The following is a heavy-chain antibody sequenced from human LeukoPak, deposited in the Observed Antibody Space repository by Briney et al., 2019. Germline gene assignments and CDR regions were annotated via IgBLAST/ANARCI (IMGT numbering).Heavy chain of an antibody. V-gene: IGHV4-59*01. Sequence: SETLSLTCTVSGGSISSYYWSWIRQPPGKGLEWIGYIYYSGSTNYNPSLKSRVTISVDTSKNQFYLKLSSATAADTAVYYCAGGDPNWFDPWGQGTLVTVSS. D-gene: IGHD2-21*02. CDR1: GGSISSYY. J-gene: IGHJ5*02. CDR3: AGGDPNWFDP. CDR2: IYYSGST.